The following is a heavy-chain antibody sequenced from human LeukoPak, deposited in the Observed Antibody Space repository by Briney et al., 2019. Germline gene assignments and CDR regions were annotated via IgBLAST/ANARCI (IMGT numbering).Heavy chain of an antibody. V-gene: IGHV1-69*13. CDR2: IIPIFGTA. D-gene: IGHD3-10*01. J-gene: IGHJ4*02. CDR3: ASGLWFGELFSFDY. CDR1: GGTFSSYA. Sequence: GASVKVSCKASGGTFSSYAISWVRQAPGQGLEWMGGIIPIFGTANYAQKFQGRVTITADESTSTAYMELSSLRSEDTAVYYCASGLWFGELFSFDYWGQGTLVTVSS.